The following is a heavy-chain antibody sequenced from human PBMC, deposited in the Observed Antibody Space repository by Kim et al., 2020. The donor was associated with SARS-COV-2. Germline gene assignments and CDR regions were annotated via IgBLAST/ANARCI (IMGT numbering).Heavy chain of an antibody. CDR3: ARAYYYDNSGDSWYFDL. V-gene: IGHV4-31*03. J-gene: IGHJ2*01. CDR2: IYYSGST. Sequence: SETLSLTCTVSGGSISTDNYYWSWIRQHPGKGLEWIAYIYYSGSTYYNPSLKSRVTISVDTSKNHFSLKLSSVTAADTAVYYCARAYYYDNSGDSWYFDLWGRGSLVTVSS. CDR1: GGSISTDNYY. D-gene: IGHD3-22*01.